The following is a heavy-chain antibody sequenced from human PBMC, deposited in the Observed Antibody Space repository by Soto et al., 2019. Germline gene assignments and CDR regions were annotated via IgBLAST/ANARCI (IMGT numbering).Heavy chain of an antibody. J-gene: IGHJ5*02. Sequence: PSETLSLTCTVSGGSISSYYWSWIRQPPGKGLEWIGYIYYSGSTNYNPSLKSRVTISVDTSKNQFSLKLSSVTAADTAVYYCARGSSPFLSNWFDPWGQGTLVTVS. CDR2: IYYSGST. CDR1: GGSISSYY. D-gene: IGHD6-6*01. CDR3: ARGSSPFLSNWFDP. V-gene: IGHV4-59*08.